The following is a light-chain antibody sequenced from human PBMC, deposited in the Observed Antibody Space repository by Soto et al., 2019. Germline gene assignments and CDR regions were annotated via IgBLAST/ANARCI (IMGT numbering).Light chain of an antibody. Sequence: DVQMTQSPSSLSAFVGDRVTITCRASQGIAPYLAWFQQKPGKVPKLLIYATSTLQSGVPSRFSGSGSGTDFNLTVTSRQPEDVGTYYCQKYNSAPLTFGGGTKVEIK. CDR3: QKYNSAPLT. J-gene: IGKJ4*01. V-gene: IGKV1-27*01. CDR1: QGIAPY. CDR2: ATS.